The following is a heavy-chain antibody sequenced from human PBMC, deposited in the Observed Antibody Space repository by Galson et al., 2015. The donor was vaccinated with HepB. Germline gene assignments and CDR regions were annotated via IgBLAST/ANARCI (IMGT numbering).Heavy chain of an antibody. CDR2: ISGSGGST. V-gene: IGHV3-23*01. CDR1: GFTFSSYA. J-gene: IGHJ6*02. D-gene: IGHD2-21*02. CDR3: AKDRRAVVTAIQSGWWFYYYGMDV. Sequence: SLRLSCAASGFTFSSYAMSWVRQAPGKGLEWVSAISGSGGSTYYADSVKGRFTISRDNSKNTLYLQMNSLRAEDTAVYYCAKDRRAVVTAIQSGWWFYYYGMDVWGQGTTVTVSS.